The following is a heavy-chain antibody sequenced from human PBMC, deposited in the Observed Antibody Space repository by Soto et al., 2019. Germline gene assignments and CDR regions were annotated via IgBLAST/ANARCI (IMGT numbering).Heavy chain of an antibody. CDR1: GYTFTSYY. V-gene: IGHV1-46*01. CDR2: INPSGGST. CDR3: ATDLDGLRYYYDSSGYSGMDV. Sequence: QVQLVQSGAEVKKPGASVKVSCKASGYTFTSYYMHWVRQAPGQGLEWMGIINPSGGSTSYAQKCQGRVTMTRDTTTCTVYMELSSLSSEDTAVYYCATDLDGLRYYYDSSGYSGMDVWCQGTTVTVSS. J-gene: IGHJ6*02. D-gene: IGHD3-22*01.